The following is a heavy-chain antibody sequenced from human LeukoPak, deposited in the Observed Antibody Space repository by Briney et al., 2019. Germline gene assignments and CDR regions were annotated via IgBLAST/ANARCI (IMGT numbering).Heavy chain of an antibody. CDR3: ARHPRGDYDILTGYKSPLDY. Sequence: KLGGPLRLSCAASGFTFRSHSMNWVRQAPGKGLEWVSSISSSSSYIYYADSVKGRFTISRDNAKNSLYLQMNSLRAEDTAVYYCARHPRGDYDILTGYKSPLDYWGQGTLVTVSS. J-gene: IGHJ4*02. CDR2: ISSSSSYI. CDR1: GFTFRSHS. V-gene: IGHV3-21*01. D-gene: IGHD3-9*01.